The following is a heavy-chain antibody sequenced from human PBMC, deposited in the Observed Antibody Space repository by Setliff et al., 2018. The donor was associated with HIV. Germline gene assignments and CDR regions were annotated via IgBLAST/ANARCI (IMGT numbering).Heavy chain of an antibody. CDR1: GGSISSYC. CDR3: ARRIDNSGTFPDKNWFDT. D-gene: IGHD3-10*01. CDR2: IFSSGNT. Sequence: SETLSHTCTVSGGSISSYCWNWIRQSPGRGLEWIGFIFSSGNTKYNPSLQSRVTMSIDTSKNQFSLKLTSVTAADTAVYYCARRIDNSGTFPDKNWFDTWGQGSLVTVSS. V-gene: IGHV4-4*09. J-gene: IGHJ5*02.